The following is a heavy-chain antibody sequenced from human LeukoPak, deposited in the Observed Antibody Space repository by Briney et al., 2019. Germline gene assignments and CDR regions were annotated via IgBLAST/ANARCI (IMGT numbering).Heavy chain of an antibody. V-gene: IGHV3-33*06. CDR3: AKDLEYSSTRFDY. D-gene: IGHD6-6*01. Sequence: PGGSLRLSCAASGFTFSSYGMHWVRQAPGKGLEWVAVIWYDGSNKYYADSVKGRFTISRDNSRNTLYLQMNSLRAEDTAVYYCAKDLEYSSTRFDYWGQGTLVTVSS. J-gene: IGHJ4*02. CDR1: GFTFSSYG. CDR2: IWYDGSNK.